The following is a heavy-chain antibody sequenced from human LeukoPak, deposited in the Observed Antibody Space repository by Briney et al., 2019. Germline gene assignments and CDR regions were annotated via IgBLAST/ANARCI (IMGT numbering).Heavy chain of an antibody. CDR3: ARGKNMGDY. J-gene: IGHJ4*02. D-gene: IGHD2/OR15-2a*01. CDR2: VNPSGGST. CDR1: GYTFIIYY. V-gene: IGHV1-46*01. Sequence: ASVKVSCKASGYTFIIYYIHWVRQAPGQGLEWMGTVNPSGGSTNYAQKFQGRITMTRDTSTSTVYMELSSLNSEDTAVYYCARGKNMGDYWGQGTRVTVSS.